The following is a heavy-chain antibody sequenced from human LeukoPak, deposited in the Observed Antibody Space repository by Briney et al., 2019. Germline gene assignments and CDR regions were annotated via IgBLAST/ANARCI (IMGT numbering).Heavy chain of an antibody. D-gene: IGHD2-2*01. J-gene: IGHJ4*02. CDR1: GYTFTNYW. V-gene: IGHV5-51*01. Sequence: GESLKISCKGSGYTFTNYWIGWVRQMPGKGLEWMGIIYPGDSDTRYSPSFQGQVTMSVDKSINIAYLQWSSLKASDTAMYYCARGGPSYALDYWGQGSLVTVSS. CDR3: ARGGPSYALDY. CDR2: IYPGDSDT.